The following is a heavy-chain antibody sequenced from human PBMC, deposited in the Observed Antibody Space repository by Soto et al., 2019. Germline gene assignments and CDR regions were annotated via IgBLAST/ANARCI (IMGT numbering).Heavy chain of an antibody. CDR3: ARGGSVDAFDV. V-gene: IGHV3-66*01. J-gene: IGHJ3*01. Sequence: EVQLVESGGGLVQPGGSLRLSCAASGLSVSSKSMSWVRQPPGKGLEWVSVIYSGGNTYYSDSVKGRFTISRDNSKNTLSLQMNSLRAEDTAVYYCARGGSVDAFDVWVQGTFVTVSS. D-gene: IGHD6-19*01. CDR2: IYSGGNT. CDR1: GLSVSSKS.